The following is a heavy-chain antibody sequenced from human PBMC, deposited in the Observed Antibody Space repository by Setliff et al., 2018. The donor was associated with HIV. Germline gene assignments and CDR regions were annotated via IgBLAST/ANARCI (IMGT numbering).Heavy chain of an antibody. V-gene: IGHV4-4*07. CDR3: AREYYRSGGYYSGWKYYYMDV. CDR2: IHTTGST. Sequence: PSETLSLTCTVSGDSIISYYWSWIRLPAGKGLEWIGQIHTTGSTKYNPSLNSRVTISVDMSKSQFSLRLSSVTAADTAMYYCAREYYRSGGYYSGWKYYYMDVWGKGTTVTVSS. D-gene: IGHD2-15*01. J-gene: IGHJ6*03. CDR1: GDSIISYY.